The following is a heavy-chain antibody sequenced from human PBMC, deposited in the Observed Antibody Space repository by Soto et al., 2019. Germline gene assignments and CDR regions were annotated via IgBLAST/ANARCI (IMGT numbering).Heavy chain of an antibody. Sequence: ASVKVSCKASGFTFTSSAMQWVRQARGQRLEWIGWIVVGSGNTNYAQKFQERVTITRDMSTSTAYMELSSLRSEDTAVYYCAADPANEDDILTGRMDVWGKGTTVTVSS. CDR1: GFTFTSSA. CDR2: IVVGSGNT. V-gene: IGHV1-58*02. D-gene: IGHD3-9*01. J-gene: IGHJ6*04. CDR3: AADPANEDDILTGRMDV.